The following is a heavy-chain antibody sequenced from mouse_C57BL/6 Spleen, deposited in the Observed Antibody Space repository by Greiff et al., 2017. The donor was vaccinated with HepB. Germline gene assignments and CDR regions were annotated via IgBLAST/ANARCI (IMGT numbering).Heavy chain of an antibody. V-gene: IGHV1-5*01. J-gene: IGHJ4*01. Sequence: VHVKQSGTVLARPGASVKMSCKTSGYTFTSYWMHWVKQRPGQGLEWIGAIYPGNSDTSYNQKFKGKAKLTAVTSASTAYMELSSLTNEDSAVYYCTRKGLYDYDGRYAMDYWGQGTSVTVSS. CDR2: IYPGNSDT. D-gene: IGHD2-4*01. CDR1: GYTFTSYW. CDR3: TRKGLYDYDGRYAMDY.